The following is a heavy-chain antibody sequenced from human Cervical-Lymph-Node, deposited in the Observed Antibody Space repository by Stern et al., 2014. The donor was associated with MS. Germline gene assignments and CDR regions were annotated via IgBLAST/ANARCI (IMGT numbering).Heavy chain of an antibody. V-gene: IGHV1-69*01. CDR1: GGSFSSYA. J-gene: IGHJ4*02. D-gene: IGHD1-14*01. CDR2: IIPMYGAA. Sequence: QVQLVQSGAEMKKPGSSVKVSCKASGGSFSSYAVNWVRQAPGQGPEWMGVIIPMYGAANYAQKFQGRVTLIADESTSTAYMELISLTSEDTAVYYCTREATAHSGTFDFWGQGTLVTV. CDR3: TREATAHSGTFDF.